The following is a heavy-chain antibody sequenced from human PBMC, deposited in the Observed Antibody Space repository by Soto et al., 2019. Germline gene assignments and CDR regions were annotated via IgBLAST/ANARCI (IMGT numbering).Heavy chain of an antibody. V-gene: IGHV5-10-1*01. CDR2: IDPSDSYT. J-gene: IGHJ6*01. Sequence: PGESLKISFKGSGYSFTSYLISWVRQMPVKGLAWTGRIDPSDSYTNYSPSFQGHVTISADKSISTAYLQWSSLKASDTAMYYCARHIDCSRTSGYEDYYYVMDGFRRRTTVALCS. CDR1: GYSFTSYL. CDR3: ARHIDCSRTSGYEDYYYVMDG. D-gene: IGHD2-2*01.